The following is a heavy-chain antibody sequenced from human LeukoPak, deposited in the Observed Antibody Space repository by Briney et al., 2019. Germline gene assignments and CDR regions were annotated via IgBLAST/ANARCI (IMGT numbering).Heavy chain of an antibody. CDR3: ASGYSYGYV. CDR2: ISSSGSTI. J-gene: IGHJ4*02. Sequence: GGSLRLSCAASGFSFSSYWMNWVRQAPGKGLEWVSYISSSGSTIYYADSVKGRFTISRDNAKNSLYLQMNSLRAEDTAVYYCASGYSYGYVWGQGTLVTVSS. CDR1: GFSFSSYW. D-gene: IGHD5-18*01. V-gene: IGHV3-48*03.